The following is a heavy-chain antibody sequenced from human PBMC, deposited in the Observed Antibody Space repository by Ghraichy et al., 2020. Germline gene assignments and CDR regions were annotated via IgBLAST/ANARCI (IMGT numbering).Heavy chain of an antibody. CDR2: IYYSGST. Sequence: SETLSLTCTVSGGSISSYYWSWIRQPPGKGLEWIGYIYYSGSTNYNPSLKSRVTISVDTSKNQFSLKLSSVTAADTAVYYCARRRGGLQWFGELVDWGQGTLVTVSS. CDR1: GGSISSYY. V-gene: IGHV4-59*08. D-gene: IGHD3-10*01. J-gene: IGHJ4*02. CDR3: ARRRGGLQWFGELVD.